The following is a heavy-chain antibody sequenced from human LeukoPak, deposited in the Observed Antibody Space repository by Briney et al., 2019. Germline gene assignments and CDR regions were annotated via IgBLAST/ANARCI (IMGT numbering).Heavy chain of an antibody. J-gene: IGHJ3*02. CDR2: ISWNSGSI. D-gene: IGHD3-22*01. V-gene: IGHV3-9*01. CDR3: AKSTRRYDSSGYNDAFDI. Sequence: GGSLRLSCAASGFTFDDYAMHWGRQAPGKGLEWVSGISWNSGSIGYADSVKGRFTISRDNAKNSLYLQMNSLRAEDTALYYCAKSTRRYDSSGYNDAFDIWGQGTMVTVSS. CDR1: GFTFDDYA.